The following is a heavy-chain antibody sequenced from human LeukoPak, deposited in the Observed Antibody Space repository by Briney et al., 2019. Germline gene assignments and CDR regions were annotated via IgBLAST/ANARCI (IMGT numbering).Heavy chain of an antibody. CDR2: IYYSGST. CDR3: ARHLPTTFPGVYGSDI. D-gene: IGHD3-9*01. CDR1: GGSISSYY. V-gene: IGHV4-59*08. J-gene: IGHJ3*02. Sequence: KPSETLSLTCALSGGSISSYYWSWIRQPPGKGLEWIGYIYYSGSTNYNPSLKSRVTISLDTSKNQFFLKLSSVTAADTAVYYCARHLPTTFPGVYGSDIWGQGTMVTVSS.